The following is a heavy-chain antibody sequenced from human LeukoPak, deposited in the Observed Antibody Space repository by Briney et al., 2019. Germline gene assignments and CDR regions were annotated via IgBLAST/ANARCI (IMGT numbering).Heavy chain of an antibody. V-gene: IGHV4-34*01. J-gene: IGHJ4*02. CDR3: ARVGRYRKGDSSGYYYVGIAHRTYYFDY. CDR1: GGSFSGYY. D-gene: IGHD3-22*01. CDR2: INHSGST. Sequence: SETLSLTCAVYGGSFSGYYWSWIRQPPGKGLEWTGEINHSGSTNYNPSLKSRVTISVDTSKNQFSLKLSSVTAADTAVYYCARVGRYRKGDSSGYYYVGIAHRTYYFDYWGQGTLVTVSS.